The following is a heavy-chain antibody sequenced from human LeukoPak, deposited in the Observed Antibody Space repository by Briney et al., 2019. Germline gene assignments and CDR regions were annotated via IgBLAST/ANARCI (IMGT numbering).Heavy chain of an antibody. Sequence: GGSLRLSCAVSGFTVSSNYMSWVRQAPGKGLEWVSVILSGGGTYYADSVKGRFTISRGNFKNTLYLQMNSLRAEDTAVYYCARGGSTRIYYFDYWGQGTLVTVSS. CDR3: ARGGSTRIYYFDY. CDR2: ILSGGGT. V-gene: IGHV3-53*01. CDR1: GFTVSSNY. J-gene: IGHJ4*02.